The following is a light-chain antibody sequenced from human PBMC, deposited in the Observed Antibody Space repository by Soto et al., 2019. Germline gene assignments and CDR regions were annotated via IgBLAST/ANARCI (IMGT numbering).Light chain of an antibody. V-gene: IGLV2-11*01. CDR2: EVS. Sequence: QSALTQPRSVSGSPGQSVTISCTGTSRDVGGYKFVSWYQQHPGKAPKFMIYEVSKRPSGVPDRFSGSKSGNTAFLTISGLQAEDEADYYCCSYAGFYTSVFGTGTKLTVL. CDR3: CSYAGFYTSV. J-gene: IGLJ1*01. CDR1: SRDVGGYKF.